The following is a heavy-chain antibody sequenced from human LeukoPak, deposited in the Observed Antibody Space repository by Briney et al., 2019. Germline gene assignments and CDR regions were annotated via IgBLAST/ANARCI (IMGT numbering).Heavy chain of an antibody. Sequence: ASVKVSSKASGGTFRSYAISWVRQAPGQGLEWVGGIIPMFGTAKYAQKVQGRVTMSTDESTSTAYMELSSLRSEDTAVYYCARQGGITVFGMAQPGGAFDIWGQGTMVTVSS. J-gene: IGHJ3*02. CDR1: GGTFRSYA. CDR3: ARQGGITVFGMAQPGGAFDI. V-gene: IGHV1-69*05. CDR2: IIPMFGTA. D-gene: IGHD3-3*01.